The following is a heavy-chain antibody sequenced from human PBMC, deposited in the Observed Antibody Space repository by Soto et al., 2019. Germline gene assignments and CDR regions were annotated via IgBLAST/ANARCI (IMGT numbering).Heavy chain of an antibody. Sequence: ASVKVSCKASGYTFTSYGISWVRQAPGQGLEWMGWISAYNGNTNYAQKLQGRVTMTTDTSTSTAYMELRSLRSDDTAVYYCARSYFYNWTDPRGHLVSWGQGTLVTGSS. V-gene: IGHV1-18*01. CDR1: GYTFTSYG. CDR3: ARSYFYNWTDPRGHLVS. J-gene: IGHJ5*02. CDR2: ISAYNGNT. D-gene: IGHD1-20*01.